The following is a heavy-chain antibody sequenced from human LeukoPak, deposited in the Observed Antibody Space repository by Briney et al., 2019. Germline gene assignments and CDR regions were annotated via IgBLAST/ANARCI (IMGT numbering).Heavy chain of an antibody. CDR2: INSDGSST. CDR1: GFTLSNYW. V-gene: IGHV3-74*01. D-gene: IGHD3-10*01. J-gene: IGHJ4*02. CDR3: ARDYYYGWGNFDY. Sequence: GGSLRLSCAASGFTLSNYWMHWVRQAPGKGLVWVSRINSDGSSTNYADSVKGRFTISRDNAKNTLYLQMNSLRAEDTAVYYCARDYYYGWGNFDYWGRGTLVSVSS.